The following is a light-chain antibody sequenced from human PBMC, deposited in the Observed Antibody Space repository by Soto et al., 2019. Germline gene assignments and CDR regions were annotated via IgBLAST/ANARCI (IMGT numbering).Light chain of an antibody. CDR1: RSVSSSY. CDR3: QQYDNSPYT. V-gene: IGKV3-20*01. Sequence: EIVLTQSPATLSLSPGERATLSCRASRSVSSSYIAWYQHKVGQAPRLLMYRTSSRATGIPDRFSGSGSGTDSTLSISRLEPEDFAVYYCQQYDNSPYTFGQGTKLEIK. J-gene: IGKJ2*01. CDR2: RTS.